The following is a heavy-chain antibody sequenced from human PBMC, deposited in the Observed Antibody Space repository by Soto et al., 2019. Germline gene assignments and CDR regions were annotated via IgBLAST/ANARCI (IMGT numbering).Heavy chain of an antibody. D-gene: IGHD2-2*01. CDR1: GGSISRYY. CDR2: IYYSGST. V-gene: IGHV4-59*01. Sequence: SETLSLTCTGSGGSISRYYWSWIRQPPGKALEWIGYIYYSGSTNYNPSLKSRVTISVDTSKNQFSLKLSSVTAADTAVYYCARALSGDIVVVPAAITFDPWGQGTLVTVSS. J-gene: IGHJ5*02. CDR3: ARALSGDIVVVPAAITFDP.